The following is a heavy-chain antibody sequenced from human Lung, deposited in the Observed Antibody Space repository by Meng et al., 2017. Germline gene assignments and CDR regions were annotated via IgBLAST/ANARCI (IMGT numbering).Heavy chain of an antibody. V-gene: IGHV3-23*04. J-gene: IGHJ4*02. CDR1: GFSFSSYA. CDR2: LSGGGFTT. Sequence: QRGEWGGGLVQPGGFLRLSFAASGFSFSSYAMSWVRHAPGKGLEWVSALSGGGFTTYYADSVKGRFAISRHNSKNTLYLQMNSLRAEDTALYYCAKYSYGLGDYLDYWGQGALVTVSS. CDR3: AKYSYGLGDYLDY. D-gene: IGHD3-10*01.